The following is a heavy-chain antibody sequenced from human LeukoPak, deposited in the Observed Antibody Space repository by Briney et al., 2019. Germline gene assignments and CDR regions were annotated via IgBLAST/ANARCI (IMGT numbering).Heavy chain of an antibody. J-gene: IGHJ5*02. Sequence: ASVKVSCKASGYTFTGYYMHWVRQAPGQGLEWMGWINPNSGGTNYAQKFQGRVTMTRDTSISTAYMELSRLRSDDTAVYYCARVVDYYGSGSYPNRNNWFDPWGQGTLVTVSS. V-gene: IGHV1-2*02. CDR3: ARVVDYYGSGSYPNRNNWFDP. D-gene: IGHD3-10*01. CDR2: INPNSGGT. CDR1: GYTFTGYY.